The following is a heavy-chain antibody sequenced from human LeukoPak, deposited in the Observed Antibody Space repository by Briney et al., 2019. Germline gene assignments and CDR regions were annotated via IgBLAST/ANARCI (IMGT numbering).Heavy chain of an antibody. CDR1: GGSFSGYY. CDR3: ARDPHCSSTNCPFDF. D-gene: IGHD2-2*01. V-gene: IGHV4-34*01. J-gene: IGHJ4*02. Sequence: SETLSLTCAVYGGSFSGYYWSWIRQPPGKGLEWIGEINHSGSTNYNPSLKSRVTISVDTSKNQFSLKLSSVTAADTAVYYCARDPHCSSTNCPFDFWGQGTLVIVSS. CDR2: INHSGST.